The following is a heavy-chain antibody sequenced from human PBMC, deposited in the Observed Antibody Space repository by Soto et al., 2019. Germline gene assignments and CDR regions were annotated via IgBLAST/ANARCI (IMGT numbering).Heavy chain of an antibody. D-gene: IGHD3-3*02. CDR2: ISSSSSYI. J-gene: IGHJ4*02. CDR3: ARDLSTPQSHYFDY. Sequence: SGGSLRLSCAASGFTFSSYSMNWVRQAPGKGLEWVSSISSSSSYIYYADSVKGRFTISRDNAKNSLYLQMNSLRAEDTAVYYCARDLSTPQSHYFDYWGQGTLVTVSS. CDR1: GFTFSSYS. V-gene: IGHV3-21*01.